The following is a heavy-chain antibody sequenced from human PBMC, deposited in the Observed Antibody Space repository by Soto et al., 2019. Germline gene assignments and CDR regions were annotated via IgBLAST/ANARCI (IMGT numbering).Heavy chain of an antibody. Sequence: PGGSLRLSCAASGSTFDDYAMHWVRQAPGKGLEWVSGISWNSGSIGYADSVKGRFTISRDNAKNSLHLQMNSLRAEDTALYYCAKDSPNKYFDYWGQGTLVTVSS. CDR2: ISWNSGSI. J-gene: IGHJ4*02. CDR3: AKDSPNKYFDY. CDR1: GSTFDDYA. V-gene: IGHV3-9*01.